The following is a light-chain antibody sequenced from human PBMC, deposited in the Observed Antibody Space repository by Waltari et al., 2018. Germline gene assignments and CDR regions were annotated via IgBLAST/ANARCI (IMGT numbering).Light chain of an antibody. Sequence: DIQMIQSPSSLSASVGDRVTITCRASQTLNRYLNWYQQKPGEDPKLLSYGATNLQSGVPARFSATESGTDFTLTISSLQPDDFATYYCQQSYSIPRTFGQGTRVDIK. CDR2: GAT. V-gene: IGKV1-39*01. CDR1: QTLNRY. J-gene: IGKJ1*01. CDR3: QQSYSIPRT.